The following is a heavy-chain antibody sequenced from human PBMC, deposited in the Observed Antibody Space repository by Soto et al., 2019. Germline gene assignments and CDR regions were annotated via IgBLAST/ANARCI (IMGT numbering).Heavy chain of an antibody. CDR3: AKSYDFWGHYKDV. CDR1: GFTFISYA. CDR2: ISGSGGST. Sequence: GGSLILSCAASGFTFISYAMSWVRQAPGKGLEWVSAISGSGGSTYYADSVKGRFTISRDNSKNTLYLQMNSLRAEDTAVYYCAKSYDFWGHYKDVWGKGTTVTVSS. J-gene: IGHJ6*03. V-gene: IGHV3-23*01. D-gene: IGHD3-3*01.